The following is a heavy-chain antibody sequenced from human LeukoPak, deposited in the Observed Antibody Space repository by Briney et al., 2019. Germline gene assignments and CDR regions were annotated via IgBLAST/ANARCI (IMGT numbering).Heavy chain of an antibody. CDR2: ISSSSSTI. D-gene: IGHD5-24*01. V-gene: IGHV3-48*01. CDR1: GFSFSRYS. CDR3: ARDPERWLQLQRMYYFDF. Sequence: TGGSLRLSCAASGFSFSRYSMNWVRQAPGKGLEWVSYISSSSSTIYYADSVKGRFTISRDNAKNSLYLQMHSLRAEDTAVYYCARDPERWLQLQRMYYFDFWGQGTLVTVSS. J-gene: IGHJ4*02.